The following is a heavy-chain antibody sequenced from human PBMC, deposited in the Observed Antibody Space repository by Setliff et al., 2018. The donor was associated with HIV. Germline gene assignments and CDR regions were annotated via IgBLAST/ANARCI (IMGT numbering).Heavy chain of an antibody. J-gene: IGHJ4*02. V-gene: IGHV3-7*01. Sequence: GGSLRLSCAASGFTFSSYSMNWVRQARGKGLEWVANINQDGSVEGYVDSVKGRFTISRDNAKSSLYLHINSLRAEDMAVYYCVGGFYAGYWGQGTLVTVSS. CDR2: INQDGSVE. D-gene: IGHD5-12*01. CDR3: VGGFYAGY. CDR1: GFTFSSYS.